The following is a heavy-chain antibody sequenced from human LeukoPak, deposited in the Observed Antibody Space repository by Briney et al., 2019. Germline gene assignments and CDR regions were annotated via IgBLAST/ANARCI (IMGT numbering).Heavy chain of an antibody. CDR3: AREAAVGATD. CDR1: GGSVSSSNW. D-gene: IGHD1-26*01. J-gene: IGHJ4*02. V-gene: IGHV4-4*02. Sequence: SETLSLTCAVSGGSVSSSNWWSWVRQPPGKGLEWIGEIYHSGSTNYNPSLKSRVTISVDTSKNQFSLKLSSVTAADTAVYYCAREAAVGATDWGQGTLVTVSS. CDR2: IYHSGST.